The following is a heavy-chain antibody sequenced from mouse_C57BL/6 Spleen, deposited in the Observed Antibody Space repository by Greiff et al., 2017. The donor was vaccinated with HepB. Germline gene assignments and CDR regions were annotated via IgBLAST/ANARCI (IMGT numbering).Heavy chain of an antibody. Sequence: QRQQSGAELVRPGASVKLSCTASGFNIKDYYMHWVKQRPEQGLEWIGRIDPEDGDTEYAPKFQGKATMTADTSSNTAHLQLSSLTSEDTAVYYCTGYYGSFFDYWGQGTTLTVSS. CDR3: TGYYGSFFDY. CDR1: GFNIKDYY. J-gene: IGHJ2*01. CDR2: IDPEDGDT. D-gene: IGHD1-1*01. V-gene: IGHV14-1*01.